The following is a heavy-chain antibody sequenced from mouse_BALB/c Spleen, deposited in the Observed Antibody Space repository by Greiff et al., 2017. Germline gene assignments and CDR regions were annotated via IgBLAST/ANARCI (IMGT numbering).Heavy chain of an antibody. CDR1: GYTFTSYV. CDR3: TRSGGWLLQGFAY. D-gene: IGHD2-3*01. J-gene: IGHJ3*01. Sequence: VQLQQSGPELVKPGASVKMSCKASGYTFTSYVMHWVKQKPGQGLEWIGGINPSNGGTNFNEKFKSKATLTVDKSSSTAYMQLSSLTSEDSAVYYCTRSGGWLLQGFAYWGQGTLVTVSA. CDR2: INPSNGGT. V-gene: IGHV1-14*01.